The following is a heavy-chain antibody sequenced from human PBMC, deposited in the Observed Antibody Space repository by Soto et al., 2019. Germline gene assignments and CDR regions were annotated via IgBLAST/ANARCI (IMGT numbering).Heavy chain of an antibody. J-gene: IGHJ6*02. D-gene: IGHD2-15*01. CDR3: ASRVASAGNYYYYYGMDV. V-gene: IGHV1-69*13. CDR1: GGTFSSYA. Sequence: GASVKVSCKASGGTFSSYAISWVRQAPGQGLEWMGGIIPIFGTANYAQKFQGRVTITADESTSTAYMELSSLSSEHTAVYYCASRVASAGNYYYYYGMDVWGQGTTVTVSS. CDR2: IIPIFGTA.